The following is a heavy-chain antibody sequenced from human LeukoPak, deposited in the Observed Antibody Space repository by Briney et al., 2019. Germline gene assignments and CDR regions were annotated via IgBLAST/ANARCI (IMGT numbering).Heavy chain of an antibody. D-gene: IGHD3-22*01. Sequence: SETLSLTCTVSGGSISSSSYYWGWIRQPPGKGLEWIGTIYYSGSTYYNPSLKSRVTISVDTSKNQFSLKLSSVTAADTAVYCCARALVNYYDSSGYYAYWGQGTLVTVSS. CDR2: IYYSGST. CDR3: ARALVNYYDSSGYYAY. J-gene: IGHJ4*02. V-gene: IGHV4-39*07. CDR1: GGSISSSSYY.